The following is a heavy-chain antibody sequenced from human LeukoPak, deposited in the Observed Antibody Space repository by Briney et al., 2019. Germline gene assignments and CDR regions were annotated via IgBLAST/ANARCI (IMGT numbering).Heavy chain of an antibody. J-gene: IGHJ4*02. Sequence: PGRSLRLSCAASGFTFSSYAMHWVRQAPGKGLEWVAVISYDGTNKYYADSVKGRFTISRDNFKNTLYLQMNSLRAEDTAVYYCARDSGMIFDYWGQGTLVTVSS. V-gene: IGHV3-30-3*01. D-gene: IGHD3-10*01. CDR1: GFTFSSYA. CDR3: ARDSGMIFDY. CDR2: ISYDGTNK.